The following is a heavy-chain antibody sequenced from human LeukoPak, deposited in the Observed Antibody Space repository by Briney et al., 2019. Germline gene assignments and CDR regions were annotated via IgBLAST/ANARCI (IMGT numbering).Heavy chain of an antibody. J-gene: IGHJ4*02. Sequence: GGPLRLSCAASGFTFSSYAMSWVRQAPAKGLEWVSANSGSGGSTYYADSVKGRFTISRDNSKNTLYLQMNSLRAEDTAVYYCAKVGLGIVVVVAATPGGFDYWGQGTLVTVSS. CDR1: GFTFSSYA. V-gene: IGHV3-23*01. CDR3: AKVGLGIVVVVAATPGGFDY. CDR2: NSGSGGST. D-gene: IGHD2-15*01.